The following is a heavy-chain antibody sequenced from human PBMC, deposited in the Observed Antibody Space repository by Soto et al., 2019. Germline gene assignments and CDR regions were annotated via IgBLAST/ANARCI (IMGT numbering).Heavy chain of an antibody. V-gene: IGHV3-23*01. Sequence: EVLLLESGGGLVQPGGSLRLSCAASGFTFSNYDMGWVRQAPGKGLELVSFISGSGSGQYYADSVKGLFTISRDNAENTLYLQMNSLRVEDTAVYYCAKLQSWRALAYWGQGTLVTVSS. CDR1: GFTFSNYD. CDR2: ISGSGSGQ. CDR3: AKLQSWRALAY. D-gene: IGHD6-13*01. J-gene: IGHJ4*02.